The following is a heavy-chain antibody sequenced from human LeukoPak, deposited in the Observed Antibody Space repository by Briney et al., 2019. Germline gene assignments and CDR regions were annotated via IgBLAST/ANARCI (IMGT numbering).Heavy chain of an antibody. V-gene: IGHV4-59*01. J-gene: IGHJ6*02. D-gene: IGHD6-19*01. CDR2: IYYSGST. Sequence: PSETLSLTCTVSGGSISAYYWSWIQQPPGKGLEWIGYIYYSGSTNYNPSLKSRVTISVDTSKNQFSLKLSSVTAADTAVYYCARGSTGGYYYGMDVWGQGTTVTVSS. CDR1: GGSISAYY. CDR3: ARGSTGGYYYGMDV.